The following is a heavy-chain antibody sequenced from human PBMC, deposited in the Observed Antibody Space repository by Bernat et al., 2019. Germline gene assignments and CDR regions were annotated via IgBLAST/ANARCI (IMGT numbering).Heavy chain of an antibody. Sequence: QLQLQESGPGLVKPSETLSLTCTVSGGSISSSSYYWGWIRQPPGKGLEWIGSIYYIGSTYYHASLKSRVTISVDTSKNQFSLKLSSVTAADTAVYYCARQRSSSWYSPFEYWGQGTLVTVAS. V-gene: IGHV4-39*01. CDR2: IYYIGST. CDR1: GGSISSSSYY. CDR3: ARQRSSSWYSPFEY. D-gene: IGHD6-13*01. J-gene: IGHJ4*02.